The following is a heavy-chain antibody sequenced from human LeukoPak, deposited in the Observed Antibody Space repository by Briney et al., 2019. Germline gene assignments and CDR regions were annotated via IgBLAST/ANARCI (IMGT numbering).Heavy chain of an antibody. J-gene: IGHJ4*02. CDR1: GDSFSSYY. CDR2: IYYSGSN. Sequence: SETLSLTCAVYGDSFSSYYWTWIRQPPGKGLQWIGYIYYSGSNHYNPFLKSRVTISVDTSKSQFSLKLTSVTAADTAVYYCAREYCSSTSCYFDYWGQGTLVTVSS. CDR3: AREYCSSTSCYFDY. V-gene: IGHV4-59*01. D-gene: IGHD2-2*01.